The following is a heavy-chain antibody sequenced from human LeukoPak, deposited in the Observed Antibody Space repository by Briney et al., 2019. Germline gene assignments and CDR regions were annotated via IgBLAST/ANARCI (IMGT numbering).Heavy chain of an antibody. CDR1: GYTFTGYY. CDR3: ASAGRTGTSGNVY. Sequence: WASVKVSCKASGYTFTGYYMHWVRQAPGQGLEWMGWINPNSGGTNYAQKFQGRVTMTRDTSISTAYMELSRLRSDDAAVYYCASAGRTGTSGNVYWGQGTLVTVSS. J-gene: IGHJ4*02. CDR2: INPNSGGT. V-gene: IGHV1-2*02. D-gene: IGHD1-1*01.